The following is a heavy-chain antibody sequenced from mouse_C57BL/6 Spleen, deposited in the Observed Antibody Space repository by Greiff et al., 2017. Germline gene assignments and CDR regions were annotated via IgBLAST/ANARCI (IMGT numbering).Heavy chain of an antibody. CDR2: IRNGGGST. CDR1: GFTFSDYY. Sequence: EVQGVESGGGLVQPGGSLKLSCAASGFTFSDYYMYWVRQTPEKRLEWVAYIRNGGGSTYYPDTVKGRFTISRDNAKNTLYLHMSRLKSEDTAMYYCARQGTTVDYFDYWGKGTTLTVSS. J-gene: IGHJ2*01. CDR3: ARQGTTVDYFDY. D-gene: IGHD1-1*01. V-gene: IGHV5-12*01.